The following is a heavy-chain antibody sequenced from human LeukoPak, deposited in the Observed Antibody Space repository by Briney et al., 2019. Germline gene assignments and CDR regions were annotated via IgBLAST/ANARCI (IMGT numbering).Heavy chain of an antibody. CDR1: GGSISSYY. CDR2: IYTSGST. J-gene: IGHJ4*02. CDR3: ARERGDNWNHFFHFDY. D-gene: IGHD1-20*01. V-gene: IGHV4-4*07. Sequence: PSETLSLTCTVSGGSISSYYWSWIRQPAGKGLEWIGRIYTSGSTNYNPSLKSRVTMSVDTSKNQFSLKLSSVTAADTAVYYCARERGDNWNHFFHFDYWGQGTLVTVSS.